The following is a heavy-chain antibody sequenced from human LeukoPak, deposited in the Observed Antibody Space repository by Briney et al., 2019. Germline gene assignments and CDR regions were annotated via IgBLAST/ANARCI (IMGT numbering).Heavy chain of an antibody. CDR1: GYTFTNYG. D-gene: IGHD3-10*01. J-gene: IGHJ3*02. CDR3: ARKSRITRIRGDDAFDI. V-gene: IGHV1-18*01. Sequence: ASVKVSCKASGYTFTNYGISWVRQAPGQGLEWMGWINPYNGNTNYAQKFQGRVTLTTDTSTSTAYMELRSLRYDDTAVYYCARKSRITRIRGDDAFDIWSQGTMVTVSS. CDR2: INPYNGNT.